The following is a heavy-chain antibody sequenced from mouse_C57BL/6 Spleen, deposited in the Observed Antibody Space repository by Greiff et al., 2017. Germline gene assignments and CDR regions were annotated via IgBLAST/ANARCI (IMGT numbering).Heavy chain of an antibody. Sequence: VQVVESGPELVKPGASVKLSCKASGYTFTSYDINWVKQRPGQGLEWIGWIYPRDGSTKYNEKFKGKATLTVDTSSSTAYMELHSLTSEDSAVYVGARESNTGGFAYWGQGTLVTVSA. CDR2: IYPRDGST. CDR3: ARESNTGGFAY. V-gene: IGHV1-85*01. D-gene: IGHD2-5*01. J-gene: IGHJ3*01. CDR1: GYTFTSYD.